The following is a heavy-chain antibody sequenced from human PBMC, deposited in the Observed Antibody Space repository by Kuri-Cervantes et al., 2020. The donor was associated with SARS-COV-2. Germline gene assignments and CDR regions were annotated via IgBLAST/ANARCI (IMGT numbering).Heavy chain of an antibody. D-gene: IGHD3/OR15-3a*01. CDR1: GGSISSYY. Sequence: SETLSLTCTVSGGSISSYYWSWIRQPPGKGLEWIGYIYYSGSTNYNPSLKSRLTISVDTTKNHFSLKLGSVTAADTAVYYCARLGVVGLGDDYWGQGTLVTVSS. V-gene: IGHV4-59*08. J-gene: IGHJ4*02. CDR3: ARLGVVGLGDDY. CDR2: IYYSGST.